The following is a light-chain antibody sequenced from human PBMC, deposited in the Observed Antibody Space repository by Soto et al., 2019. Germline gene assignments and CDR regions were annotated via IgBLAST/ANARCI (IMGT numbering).Light chain of an antibody. J-gene: IGKJ4*01. V-gene: IGKV1-27*01. CDR2: AAS. Sequence: DIQMTQSPSSLSASVGDRVTITCRASQAINNYVAWYQQKPGQCPQLLIYAASTLQSGVPSRFSGSGSGTDFTRPISTLQPEVFATYFCQKYDSVLLIFGGGTRVEV. CDR1: QAINNY. CDR3: QKYDSVLLI.